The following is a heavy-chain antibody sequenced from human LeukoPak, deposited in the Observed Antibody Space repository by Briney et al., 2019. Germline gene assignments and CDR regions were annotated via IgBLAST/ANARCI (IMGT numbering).Heavy chain of an antibody. CDR2: IYTSGST. CDR1: GGSISSYY. D-gene: IGHD5-12*01. CDR3: ASTEVATHRGYFDY. Sequence: PSETLSFTCTVYGGSISSYYWSWIRQPAGKGLEWIGRIYTSGSTNYNPSLKSRVTMTVATSKNQFSLKLSSVTAADTAVYYCASTEVATHRGYFDYWGQRTLVTVSS. V-gene: IGHV4-4*07. J-gene: IGHJ4*02.